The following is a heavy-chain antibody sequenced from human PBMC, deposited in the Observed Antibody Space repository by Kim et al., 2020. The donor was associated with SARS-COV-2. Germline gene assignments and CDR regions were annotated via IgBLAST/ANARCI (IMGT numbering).Heavy chain of an antibody. D-gene: IGHD6-13*01. CDR3: ARLRGYSSSLNYFLDY. CDR1: GGSISSSSYY. CDR2: IHYSGST. Sequence: SETLSLTCTVSGGSISSSSYYWGWIRQPPGKGLEWIGSIHYSGSTYYNPSLKSRVTISVDTSKNQFSLKLSSVTAADTAVYYCARLRGYSSSLNYFLDYWGQGTLVTVSS. V-gene: IGHV4-39*01. J-gene: IGHJ4*02.